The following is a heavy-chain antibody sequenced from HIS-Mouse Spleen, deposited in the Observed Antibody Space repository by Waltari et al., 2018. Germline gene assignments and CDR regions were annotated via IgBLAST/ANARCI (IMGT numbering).Heavy chain of an antibody. J-gene: IGHJ2*01. CDR3: AREIPYSSSWYDWYFDL. CDR2: IYYSGST. D-gene: IGHD6-13*01. CDR1: GGPISSSRYY. Sequence: QLQLQESGPGLVKPSETLSLTCTVSGGPISSSRYYWGWFRQPPGKGLEWLGSIYYSGSTYYNPSLKSRVTISVDTSKNQFSLKLSSVTAADTAVYYCAREIPYSSSWYDWYFDLWGRDTLVTVSS. V-gene: IGHV4-39*07.